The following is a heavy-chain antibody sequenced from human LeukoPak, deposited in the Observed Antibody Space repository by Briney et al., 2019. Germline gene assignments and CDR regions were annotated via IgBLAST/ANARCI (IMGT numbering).Heavy chain of an antibody. Sequence: ASVKVSCKTSGYTFTGYYIHWVRQAPGQGLEWMGWINPNSGGTNYAQKFQGRVTMIRDTSISTAYMELSRLRSDDTAVYYCARDEYTGYYFDYWGQGTLVTVSS. D-gene: IGHD1-1*01. CDR2: INPNSGGT. CDR1: GYTFTGYY. J-gene: IGHJ4*02. V-gene: IGHV1-2*02. CDR3: ARDEYTGYYFDY.